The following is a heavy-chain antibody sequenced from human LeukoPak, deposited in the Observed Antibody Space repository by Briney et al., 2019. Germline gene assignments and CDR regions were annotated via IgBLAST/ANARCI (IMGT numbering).Heavy chain of an antibody. Sequence: PSETLSLTCAVYGGSFSGYYWSWIRQPPGKGLEWIGEINHSGSTNYNPSLKSRVTISVDTSKNQFSPKLSSVTAADTAVYYCVPLGPDSSGVTRDYFDYWGQGTLVTVSS. D-gene: IGHD3-22*01. V-gene: IGHV4-34*01. CDR3: VPLGPDSSGVTRDYFDY. CDR2: INHSGST. J-gene: IGHJ4*02. CDR1: GGSFSGYY.